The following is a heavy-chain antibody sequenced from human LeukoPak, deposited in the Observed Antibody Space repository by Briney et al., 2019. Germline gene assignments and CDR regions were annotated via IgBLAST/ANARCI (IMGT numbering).Heavy chain of an antibody. CDR1: GYSISSGYY. D-gene: IGHD3-3*01. CDR2: IYHSGSA. Sequence: SETLSLTCAVSGYSISSGYYWGWIRQPPGKGLEWIGSIYHSGSAYYNPSLKSRVTISVDTSKNQFSLKLSSVTAADTAVYYCARRFDDFWSDYSYYFDYWGQGTLVTVSS. J-gene: IGHJ4*02. CDR3: ARRFDDFWSDYSYYFDY. V-gene: IGHV4-38-2*01.